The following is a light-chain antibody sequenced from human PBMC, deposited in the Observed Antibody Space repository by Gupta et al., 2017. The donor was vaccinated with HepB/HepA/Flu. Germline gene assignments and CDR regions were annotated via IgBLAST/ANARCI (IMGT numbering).Light chain of an antibody. CDR1: QSVDNN. CDR3: QQEKYWMCI. Sequence: EVVMTQSPATLSVSPGERATLSCRASQSVDNNLAWYQQKPGQAPRLLIYDASRRAAGVPALFSGSGSGTAFTLTISSLPSADFAVSYCQQEKYWMCIFGQGTKVDI. J-gene: IGKJ2*04. V-gene: IGKV3-15*01. CDR2: DAS.